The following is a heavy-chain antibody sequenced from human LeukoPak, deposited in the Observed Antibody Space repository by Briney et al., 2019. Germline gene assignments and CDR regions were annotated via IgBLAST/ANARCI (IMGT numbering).Heavy chain of an antibody. J-gene: IGHJ3*02. D-gene: IGHD2-2*01. CDR3: ARSGPAAGRPDAFDI. CDR2: IYYSGIT. Sequence: SETLSLTCTLSGGSISSSSFYWGWIRQPPGKGLECIGTIYYSGITYYNSSLKSRVTISVDTSKNQFSLKLSSVTAADTAVYFCARSGPAAGRPDAFDIWGQGTMVTVSS. CDR1: GGSISSSSFY. V-gene: IGHV4-39*07.